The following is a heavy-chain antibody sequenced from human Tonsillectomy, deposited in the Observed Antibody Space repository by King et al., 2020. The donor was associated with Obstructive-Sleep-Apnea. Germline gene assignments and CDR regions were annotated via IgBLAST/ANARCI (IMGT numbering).Heavy chain of an antibody. CDR3: ARYRGSSAMDV. D-gene: IGHD1-26*01. V-gene: IGHV4-39*07. Sequence: LQLQESGPGLVKPSETLSLTCTVSGGSISSSSYYCGWIRQPPGKGLEWIGSIYYSGSTHYNPSLKSRVTISVDTSKNQFSLKLSSVTAADTAVYYCARYRGSSAMDVWGQGTTVTVSS. CDR2: IYYSGST. CDR1: GGSISSSSYY. J-gene: IGHJ6*02.